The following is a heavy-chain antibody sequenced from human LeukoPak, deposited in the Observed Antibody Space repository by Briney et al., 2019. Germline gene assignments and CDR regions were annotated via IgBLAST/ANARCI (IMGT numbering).Heavy chain of an antibody. CDR2: IIPIFGTA. CDR1: GGTFSSYA. CDR3: ARDLDCSGGSCYSDNWFDP. J-gene: IGHJ5*02. D-gene: IGHD2-15*01. Sequence: SVKVPCKASGGTFSSYAISWVRQAPGQGLEWMGGIIPIFGTANYAQKFQGRVTITADESTSTAYMELSSLRSEDTAVYYCARDLDCSGGSCYSDNWFDPWGQGTLVTVSS. V-gene: IGHV1-69*13.